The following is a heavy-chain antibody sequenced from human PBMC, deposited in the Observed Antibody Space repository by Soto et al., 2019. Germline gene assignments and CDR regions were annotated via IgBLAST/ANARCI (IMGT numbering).Heavy chain of an antibody. CDR3: AREDFWSGYRENWFDP. CDR1: GFTFSSYW. Sequence: GWSLRLSCAASGFTFSSYWMHWVRQAPGKGLVWVSRINSDGSSTSYADSVKGRFTISRDNAKNTLYLQMNSLRAEDTAVYYCAREDFWSGYRENWFDPWGQGTLVTVSS. CDR2: INSDGSST. D-gene: IGHD3-3*01. V-gene: IGHV3-74*01. J-gene: IGHJ5*02.